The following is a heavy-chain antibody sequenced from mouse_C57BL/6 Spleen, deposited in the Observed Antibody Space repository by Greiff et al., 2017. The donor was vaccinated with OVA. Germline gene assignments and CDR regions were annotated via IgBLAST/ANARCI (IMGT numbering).Heavy chain of an antibody. D-gene: IGHD1-1*01. J-gene: IGHJ2*01. CDR3: ARARVYYGSSYNYYFDY. V-gene: IGHV3-1*01. CDR1: GYSITSGYD. Sequence: EVKLMESGPGMVKPSQSLSLTCTVTGYSITSGYDWHWIRHFPGNKLEWMGYISYSGSTNYNPSLKSRISITHDTSKNHFFLKLNSVTTEDTATYYCARARVYYGSSYNYYFDYWGQGTTLTVSS. CDR2: ISYSGST.